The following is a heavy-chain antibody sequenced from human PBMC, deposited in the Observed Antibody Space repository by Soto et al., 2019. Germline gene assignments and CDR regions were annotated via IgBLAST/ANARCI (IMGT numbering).Heavy chain of an antibody. CDR2: IFHGGST. V-gene: IGHV4-34*01. CDR1: DGSSSGYY. J-gene: IGHJ2*01. D-gene: IGHD4-17*01. Sequence: TSETLSLTCAVYDGSSSGYYWSWIRQPPGKGLEWIGEIFHGGSTDYSPSLKSRVTISVDTSKNQFSLMLRSVTAADTAVYYCARGGGDPDWYFDLWGRGTLVTAPQ. CDR3: ARGGGDPDWYFDL.